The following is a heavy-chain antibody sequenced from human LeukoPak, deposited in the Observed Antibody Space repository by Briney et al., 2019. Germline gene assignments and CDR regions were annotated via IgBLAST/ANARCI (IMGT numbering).Heavy chain of an antibody. CDR3: AKGTLDILAGYYSSGEPYYFDY. D-gene: IGHD3-9*01. Sequence: GGSLRLSCTASGFTFSSYAMSWVRQAPGKGLEWVSAISASGGSTYYADSVKGRFTISRDNSKSTLYLQMNSLRAEDTAVYYCAKGTLDILAGYYSSGEPYYFDYWGQGTLVTVSS. J-gene: IGHJ4*02. V-gene: IGHV3-23*01. CDR2: ISASGGST. CDR1: GFTFSSYA.